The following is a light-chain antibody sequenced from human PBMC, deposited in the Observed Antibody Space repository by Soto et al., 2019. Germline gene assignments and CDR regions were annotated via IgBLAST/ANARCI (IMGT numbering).Light chain of an antibody. CDR1: QSISSSY. CDR2: GAS. V-gene: IGKV3-20*01. Sequence: EIVLTQSPGTLSLSPGERDTLSCRASQSISSSYLAWYQQKPGQAPRLLVYGASSRATGIPDRFSGSGSGTDFTLTISRLEPEDFAVYYCHQYGSSRFTFGPGTKVDIK. J-gene: IGKJ3*01. CDR3: HQYGSSRFT.